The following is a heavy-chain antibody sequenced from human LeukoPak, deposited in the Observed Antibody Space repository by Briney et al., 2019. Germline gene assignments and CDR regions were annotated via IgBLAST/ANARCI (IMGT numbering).Heavy chain of an antibody. CDR3: ARYRSSWSDYYYYGMDV. V-gene: IGHV3-74*01. J-gene: IGHJ6*02. D-gene: IGHD6-13*01. Sequence: HPGGPLRLSCAASGFPFSSYWMHWVRQAPGKGLVWVSRINSAGSSTSYADSVKGRFTISRDNAKNTLYLQMNRLRAEDTAVYYCARYRSSWSDYYYYGMDVWGQGTTVTVSS. CDR2: INSAGSST. CDR1: GFPFSSYW.